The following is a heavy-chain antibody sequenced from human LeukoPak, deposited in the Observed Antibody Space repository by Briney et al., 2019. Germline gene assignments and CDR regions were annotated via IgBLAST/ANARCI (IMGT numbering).Heavy chain of an antibody. Sequence: SETLSLTCTVSAASMKTYYWTWIRQSPGKGLEWLGYIYYSGSANYNPSLRNRVTISVDTSKSQFSLNLTSVTAADTAIYYCAREGVEMTTAYYFDFWGQGILVTVSS. J-gene: IGHJ4*02. D-gene: IGHD2-21*01. CDR1: AASMKTYY. CDR3: AREGVEMTTAYYFDF. CDR2: IYYSGSA. V-gene: IGHV4-59*01.